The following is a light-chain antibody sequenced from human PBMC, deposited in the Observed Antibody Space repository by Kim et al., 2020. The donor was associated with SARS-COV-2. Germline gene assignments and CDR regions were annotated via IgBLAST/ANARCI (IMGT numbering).Light chain of an antibody. J-gene: IGLJ2*01. CDR2: DDA. V-gene: IGLV3-21*02. CDR1: TFRRTS. Sequence: PREPARITCAGNTFRRTSVNCYHRKPGQAPILVVYDDAKRPSGIPERFSGSNSGNTATLTISRVEAVDEADYYCQMWDSGTDHVVFGGGTQLTVL. CDR3: QMWDSGTDHVV.